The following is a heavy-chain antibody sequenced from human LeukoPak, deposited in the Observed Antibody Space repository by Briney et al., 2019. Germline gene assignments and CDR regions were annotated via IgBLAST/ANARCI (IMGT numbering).Heavy chain of an antibody. CDR1: GFTFSSYA. D-gene: IGHD3-22*01. Sequence: GGSLRLSCAASGFTFSSYAMSWVRQAPGKGLEWVSAISGGGGSTYYADSVKGRFTISRDNSKNTLYLQMNSLRAEDTAVYYCAKGDGSGYYYRPGYYFDYWGQGTLVTVSS. V-gene: IGHV3-23*01. CDR3: AKGDGSGYYYRPGYYFDY. J-gene: IGHJ4*02. CDR2: ISGGGGST.